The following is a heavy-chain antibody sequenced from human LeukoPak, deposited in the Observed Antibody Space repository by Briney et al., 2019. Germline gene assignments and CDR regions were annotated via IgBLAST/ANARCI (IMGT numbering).Heavy chain of an antibody. V-gene: IGHV1-18*01. J-gene: IGHJ4*02. CDR1: GYTFTTYG. CDR3: ARGLVGAQSYFDY. CDR2: ITTYNGNT. D-gene: IGHD1-26*01. Sequence: GASVKVSCKASGYTFTTYGISWARQAPGQGLEWMGWITTYNGNTNYAQKLQGRVTMTTDTSTSTAYMELRSLRSDDTAVYYCARGLVGAQSYFDYWGQGTLVTVSS.